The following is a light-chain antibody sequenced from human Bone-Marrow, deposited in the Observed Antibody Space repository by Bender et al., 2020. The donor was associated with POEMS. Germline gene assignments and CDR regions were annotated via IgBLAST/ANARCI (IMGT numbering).Light chain of an antibody. Sequence: QSVLIQPPSASGTPGQRVAISCSGSYSTVGINFVKWYQQFPGTAPKLLIFRDNQRPSGVPDRFSASKSGTSASLAIGGLRSEDEADYFCAAWDDDLSVWVFGGGTKLTVL. J-gene: IGLJ3*02. V-gene: IGLV1-47*01. CDR3: AAWDDDLSVWV. CDR1: YSTVGINF. CDR2: RDN.